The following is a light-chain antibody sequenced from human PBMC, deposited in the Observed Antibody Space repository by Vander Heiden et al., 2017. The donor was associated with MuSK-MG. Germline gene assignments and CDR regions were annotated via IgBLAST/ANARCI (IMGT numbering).Light chain of an antibody. CDR3: CSDAGSSTLI. Sequence: SALTQPASMSGSPGQSITISCTGTSSDIGSYDLVSWYQQHPDKAPKLMIYEVSERPSGVSNRFSGSKSGNTASLTISGLQAEDDADYYCCSDAGSSTLIFGGGTKVTVL. V-gene: IGLV2-23*02. J-gene: IGLJ2*01. CDR2: EVS. CDR1: SSDIGSYDL.